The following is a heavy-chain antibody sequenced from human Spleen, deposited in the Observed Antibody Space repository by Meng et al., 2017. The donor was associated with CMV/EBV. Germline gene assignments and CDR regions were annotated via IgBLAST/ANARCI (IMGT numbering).Heavy chain of an antibody. CDR2: IIPAFGIA. CDR3: AREGYNSGNNWFDP. V-gene: IGHV1-69*05. J-gene: IGHJ5*02. D-gene: IGHD6-19*01. CDR1: GDSFTGFA. Sequence: APGDSFTGFAISWVRQAPGQGLEWMGGIIPAFGIANYAPKFQGRVTITTDDSTSTAYMELSSLTSEDTAVYYCAREGYNSGNNWFDPWGQGTLVTVSS.